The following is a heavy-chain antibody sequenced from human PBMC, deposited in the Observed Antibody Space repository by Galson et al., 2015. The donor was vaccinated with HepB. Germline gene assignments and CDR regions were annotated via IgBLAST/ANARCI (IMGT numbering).Heavy chain of an antibody. J-gene: IGHJ6*03. CDR1: GFTVSSNY. V-gene: IGHV3-53*01. CDR3: ARVSVLTTIFGVVPSYYYMDV. D-gene: IGHD3-3*01. Sequence: SLRLSCAASGFTVSSNYMSWVRQAPGKGLAWVSVIYSGGSTYYADSVKGRFTISRDNSKNTLYLQMNSLRAEDTAVYYCARVSVLTTIFGVVPSYYYMDVWGKGTTVTVSS. CDR2: IYSGGST.